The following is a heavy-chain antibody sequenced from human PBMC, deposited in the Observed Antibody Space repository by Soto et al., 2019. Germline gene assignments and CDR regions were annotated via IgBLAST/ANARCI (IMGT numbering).Heavy chain of an antibody. CDR3: ARRLIAAAVTAWFDP. J-gene: IGHJ5*02. CDR2: IYYSGST. Sequence: PSETLSLTCDVSGDTISTGGYYWSWIRQPPGKGLEWIGYIYYSGSTYYNPSLKSRVTISVDTSKNRFSPKLSSVTAADTAVYYCARRLIAAAVTAWFDPWGQGTLVTVSS. D-gene: IGHD6-13*01. CDR1: GDTISTGGYY. V-gene: IGHV4-30-4*01.